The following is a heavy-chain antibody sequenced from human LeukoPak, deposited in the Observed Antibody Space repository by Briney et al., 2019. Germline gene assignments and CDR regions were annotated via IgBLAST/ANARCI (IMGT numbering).Heavy chain of an antibody. Sequence: GGSLRLSCAASGFIFTGYFMSWVRQAPGKGLEWVASIKHDGSEKYYVDSVRGRFTISRDNTKNLLYLQMSSLRAEDTAVYYCAKGFESFDYWGQGTLVTVSS. J-gene: IGHJ4*02. CDR3: AKGFESFDY. CDR2: IKHDGSEK. V-gene: IGHV3-7*01. CDR1: GFIFTGYF.